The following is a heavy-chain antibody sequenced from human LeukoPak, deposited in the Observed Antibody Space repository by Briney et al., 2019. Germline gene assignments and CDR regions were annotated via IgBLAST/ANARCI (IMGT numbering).Heavy chain of an antibody. CDR1: GGSISSYY. D-gene: IGHD3-3*01. CDR2: IYTSGST. CDR3: ARDISYDFWSGLYFDY. V-gene: IGHV4-4*07. J-gene: IGHJ4*02. Sequence: SETLSLTCTVSGGSISSYYWSWIRQPAGKGLEGIGRIYTSGSTNYNPSLKSRVTMSVATSKNQFSLKLSSVPAADTAVYYCARDISYDFWSGLYFDYWGQGTLVTVSS.